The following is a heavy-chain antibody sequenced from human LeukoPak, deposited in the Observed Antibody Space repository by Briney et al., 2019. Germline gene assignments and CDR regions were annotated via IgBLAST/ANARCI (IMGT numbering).Heavy chain of an antibody. Sequence: GVSLRLSCAASGLTFSNYEMNWVRQAPGKGLEWMSYISDGGGSRYYADSVKGRFTTSRDNAKNTLYLQMNSLRAEDAAVYYCAKGLVVADAFDIWGQGTMVTVSS. CDR3: AKGLVVADAFDI. V-gene: IGHV3-48*03. CDR1: GLTFSNYE. D-gene: IGHD2-15*01. CDR2: ISDGGGSR. J-gene: IGHJ3*02.